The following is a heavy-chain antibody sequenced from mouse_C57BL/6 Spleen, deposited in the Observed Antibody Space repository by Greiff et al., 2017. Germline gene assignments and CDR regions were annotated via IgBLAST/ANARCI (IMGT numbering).Heavy chain of an antibody. CDR2: ISYDGSN. J-gene: IGHJ2*01. D-gene: IGHD1-1*01. Sequence: ESGPGLVKPSQSLSLTCSVTGYSITSGYYWNWIRQFPGNKLEWMGYISYDGSNNYNPSLKNRISITRDTSKNQFFLKLNSVTTEDTATYYCARAEGYYYGSKGYFDYWGQGTTLTVSS. V-gene: IGHV3-6*01. CDR1: GYSITSGYY. CDR3: ARAEGYYYGSKGYFDY.